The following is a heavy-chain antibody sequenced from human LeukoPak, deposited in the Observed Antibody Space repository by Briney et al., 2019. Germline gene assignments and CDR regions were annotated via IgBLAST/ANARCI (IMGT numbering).Heavy chain of an antibody. V-gene: IGHV3-15*01. CDR3: VAGTGYSDFDY. CDR2: IKSKTDGGTI. D-gene: IGHD3-9*01. Sequence: GGSLRLPCAASGFTFSNAWMSWVRQAPGKGLEWIGRIKSKTDGGTIDYAAPVKGRFTISRDDSKNTLNLQMNSLKTEDTAVYYCVAGTGYSDFDYWGQGTLVTVSS. CDR1: GFTFSNAW. J-gene: IGHJ4*02.